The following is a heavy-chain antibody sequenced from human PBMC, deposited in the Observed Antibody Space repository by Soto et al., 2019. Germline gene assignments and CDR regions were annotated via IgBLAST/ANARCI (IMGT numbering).Heavy chain of an antibody. V-gene: IGHV1-69*13. J-gene: IGHJ5*02. Sequence: SVKVSCKASGGTFSSYAISWVRQAPGQGLEWMGGIIPIFGTANYAQKFQGRVTITADESTSTAYMELSSLRSEDTAVYYCARDYEAALYSHNWFDPWGQGTLVTVSS. D-gene: IGHD2-2*02. CDR1: GGTFSSYA. CDR2: IIPIFGTA. CDR3: ARDYEAALYSHNWFDP.